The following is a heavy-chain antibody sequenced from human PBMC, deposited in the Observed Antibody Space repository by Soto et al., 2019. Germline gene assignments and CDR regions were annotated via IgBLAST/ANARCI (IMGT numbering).Heavy chain of an antibody. V-gene: IGHV1-3*01. CDR2: INAGNGNT. J-gene: IGHJ4*02. D-gene: IGHD6-19*01. Sequence: QVQLVQSGAEVKKPGASVKVSCKASGYTFTSYAIHWVRQAPGQRLEWMGWINAGNGNTKYSQKFQDRVTITRDTSESTAYMELSSLGAEDTAVYYCARALGGWPDYWGQGTLVTVSS. CDR1: GYTFTSYA. CDR3: ARALGGWPDY.